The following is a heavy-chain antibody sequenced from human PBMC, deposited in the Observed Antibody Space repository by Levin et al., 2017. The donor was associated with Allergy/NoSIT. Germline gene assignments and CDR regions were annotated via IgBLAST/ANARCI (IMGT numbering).Heavy chain of an antibody. CDR1: GFTGNY. V-gene: IGHV1-2*02. D-gene: IGHD6-25*01. CDR2: INPNRGGT. Sequence: ASVKVSCKTSGFTGNYIHWVRQAPGQGLEWMGWINPNRGGTDYGQKFQGRVTMARDTSISTAYMELSSLRIDDTAVYFCARVWFNSGLDYWGQGTLVTVSS. J-gene: IGHJ4*02. CDR3: ARVWFNSGLDY.